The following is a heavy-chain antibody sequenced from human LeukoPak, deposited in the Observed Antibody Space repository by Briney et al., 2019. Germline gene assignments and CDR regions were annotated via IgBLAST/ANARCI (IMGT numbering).Heavy chain of an antibody. Sequence: GGSLRLSCAASGIMFSDSAMYWVRQAPGKGLECVAVITDNYNTYYGDSVKGRFTVSRDNSKKTLYLQRNSLRVDDTALYHCVKGACSSGCSGNYWGQGTRVIVSS. CDR1: GIMFSDSA. D-gene: IGHD6-19*01. CDR2: ITDNYNT. V-gene: IGHV3-23*01. CDR3: VKGACSSGCSGNY. J-gene: IGHJ4*02.